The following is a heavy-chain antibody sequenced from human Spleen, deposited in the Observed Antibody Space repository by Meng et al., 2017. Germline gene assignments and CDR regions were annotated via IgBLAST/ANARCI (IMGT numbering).Heavy chain of an antibody. CDR1: GFSFYTYA. V-gene: IGHV3-30*04. Sequence: GESLKISCAASGFSFYTYAMHWVRQAPGKGLEWVTLISYDGSEKYYADSVKGRFTISRDNSRDTLYLQMNSLRADDTAVYYCARDRVRGAVYQFDSWGQGTLVTVSS. CDR2: ISYDGSEK. CDR3: ARDRVRGAVYQFDS. D-gene: IGHD2-2*01. J-gene: IGHJ4*02.